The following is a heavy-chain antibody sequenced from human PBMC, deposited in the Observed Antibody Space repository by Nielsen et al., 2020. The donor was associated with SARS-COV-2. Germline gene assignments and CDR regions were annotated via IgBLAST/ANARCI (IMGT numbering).Heavy chain of an antibody. J-gene: IGHJ6*03. V-gene: IGHV3-30*18. CDR1: GFTFSSYG. CDR3: AKGAILAEYYYYMDV. D-gene: IGHD3-3*02. CDR2: ISYDGSNK. Sequence: GGPLRLSCAASGFTFSSYGMHWVRQAPGKGLEWVAVISYDGSNKYYADSVKGRFTISRDNSKNTLYLQMNSLRAEDTAVYYCAKGAILAEYYYYMDVWGKGTTVTVSS.